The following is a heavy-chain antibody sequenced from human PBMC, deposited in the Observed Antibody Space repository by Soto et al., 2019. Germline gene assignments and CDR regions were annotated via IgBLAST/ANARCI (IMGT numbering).Heavy chain of an antibody. V-gene: IGHV3-48*02. CDR3: ASEHYDFWSGYYSGGYYFDY. Sequence: EVQLVESGGGLVQPGGSLRLSCAASGFTFSSYSMNWVRQAPGKGLEWVSYISSSSSTIYYADSVKGRFTISRDNAKNSLYLQMNSLRDADTAVYYCASEHYDFWSGYYSGGYYFDYWGKGTLVTVSS. D-gene: IGHD3-3*01. CDR1: GFTFSSYS. CDR2: ISSSSSTI. J-gene: IGHJ4*02.